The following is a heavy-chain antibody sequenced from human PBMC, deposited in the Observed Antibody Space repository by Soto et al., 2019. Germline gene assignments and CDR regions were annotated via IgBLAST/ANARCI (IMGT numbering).Heavy chain of an antibody. CDR3: EGDRRGDYHFDY. Sequence: QVQLVQSGAEVKKPGSSVKVSCKASGGTFSSYAISWVRQAPGQGLEWMGGIIPIFGTANYAQKFQGRVTITADKSTSTADMELSCLRAENTAVYYCEGDRRGDYHFDYWGQGTLVTVSS. J-gene: IGHJ4*02. CDR2: IIPIFGTA. CDR1: GGTFSSYA. D-gene: IGHD4-17*01. V-gene: IGHV1-69*06.